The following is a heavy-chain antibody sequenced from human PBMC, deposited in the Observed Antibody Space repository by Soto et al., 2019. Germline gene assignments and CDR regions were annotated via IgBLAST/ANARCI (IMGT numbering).Heavy chain of an antibody. D-gene: IGHD3-3*01. V-gene: IGHV3-23*01. CDR2: LSGSGEST. CDR1: GFIFSSYS. J-gene: IGHJ4*02. Sequence: EVQLLESGGGFVQPGGSLRLSCEVSGFIFSSYSLSWVRQAPGKGLERVSGLSGSGESTYYTASVKGRFTISRDNSRSTLYIPMTSLRAEDTATYYCAKGSRDSWTAQNFDYWGQGTLVTVSS. CDR3: AKGSRDSWTAQNFDY.